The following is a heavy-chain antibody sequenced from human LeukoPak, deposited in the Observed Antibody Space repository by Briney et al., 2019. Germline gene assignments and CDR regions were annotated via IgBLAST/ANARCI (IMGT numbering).Heavy chain of an antibody. J-gene: IGHJ4*02. CDR3: TRAIRHQLLSDY. CDR2: MNPESGGT. Sequence: ASVKVSCKASGYTFVKYDINWLRQATGQGPEWMGWMNPESGGTGYAQKFQGRVTMTRDTSINTAYMELSGLRLEDTAVYFCTRAIRHQLLSDYWGQGTLVTVSS. V-gene: IGHV1-8*01. CDR1: GYTFVKYD. D-gene: IGHD2-15*01.